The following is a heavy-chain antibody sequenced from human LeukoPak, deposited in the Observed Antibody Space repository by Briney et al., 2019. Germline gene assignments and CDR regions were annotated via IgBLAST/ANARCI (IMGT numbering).Heavy chain of an antibody. Sequence: PSETLSLTCTVSGGSISSYYWSWIRQPAGKELEWIGRVYTSGSTDYSSSLKSRVTMSIDTSKNQFSLNLSSVTAADTAVYYCARGITATGEQGDFDYWGQGTLVTVSS. V-gene: IGHV4-4*07. CDR1: GGSISSYY. J-gene: IGHJ4*02. CDR2: VYTSGST. D-gene: IGHD6-13*01. CDR3: ARGITATGEQGDFDY.